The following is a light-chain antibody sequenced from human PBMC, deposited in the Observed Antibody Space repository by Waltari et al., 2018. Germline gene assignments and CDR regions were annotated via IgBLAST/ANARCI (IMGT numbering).Light chain of an antibody. CDR1: SGDVGANNY. Sequence: QSALTQPRSVSGSPGQSVTISCAGTSGDVGANNYFSWYQHHPGKAPKAVFYAVARRPSGVPDRVTGSRSGNTASLAISGLQADDEADYYCCSYAGSYTWVFGGGTRLTVL. V-gene: IGLV2-11*01. CDR2: AVA. CDR3: CSYAGSYTWV. J-gene: IGLJ3*02.